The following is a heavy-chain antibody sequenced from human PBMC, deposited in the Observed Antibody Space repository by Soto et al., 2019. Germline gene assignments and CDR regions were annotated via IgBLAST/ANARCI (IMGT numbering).Heavy chain of an antibody. Sequence: SVKVSCKASGYTFTSYGISWVRQAPGQGLEWMGWISAYNGNTNYAQKLQGRVTMTTDTSTSTAYMELRSLRSDDTAVYYCASIPDYYYYGMDVWGQGTTVTVSS. CDR2: ISAYNGNT. J-gene: IGHJ6*02. CDR3: ASIPDYYYYGMDV. CDR1: GYTFTSYG. V-gene: IGHV1-18*01.